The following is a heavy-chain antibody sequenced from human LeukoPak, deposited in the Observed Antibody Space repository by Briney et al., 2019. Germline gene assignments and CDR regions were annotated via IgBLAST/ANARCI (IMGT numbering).Heavy chain of an antibody. J-gene: IGHJ4*02. V-gene: IGHV3-7*01. CDR2: IKQDGSEK. CDR1: GFTFSSYW. D-gene: IGHD2-2*01. CDR3: ARDIVVVPAAPHYFDY. Sequence: GGSLRLSCAASGFTFSSYWMSWVRQAPGKGLEWVANIKQDGSEKYYVDSVKGRLTISRDNAKNSLYLQMNSLRAEDTAVYYCARDIVVVPAAPHYFDYWGQGTLVTVSS.